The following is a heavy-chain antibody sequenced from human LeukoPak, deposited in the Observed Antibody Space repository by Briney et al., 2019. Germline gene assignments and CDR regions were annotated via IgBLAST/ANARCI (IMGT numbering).Heavy chain of an antibody. V-gene: IGHV3-74*03. CDR2: INEHGIP. Sequence: GGSLRLSCAASGFTFRNYWMYWVRQAPGKGLVWIANINEHGIPMYEDSVKGRFTISRDNARDTLYLQMNSLRVDDTAVYYCARGRGGNWGRGTLVTVSS. J-gene: IGHJ1*01. CDR1: GFTFRNYW. D-gene: IGHD2/OR15-2a*01. CDR3: ARGRGGN.